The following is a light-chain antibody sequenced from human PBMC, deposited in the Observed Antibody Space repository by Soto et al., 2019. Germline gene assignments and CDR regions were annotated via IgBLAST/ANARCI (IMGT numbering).Light chain of an antibody. CDR1: QSISVTY. J-gene: IGKJ1*01. Sequence: EILFTQSPGTLSLSRGERATLSCRASQSISVTYLAWYQQKPGRAPRILIYGASNRATGIPDRFSGSGSGTDFTLTISRLEPEDFAVYYCQHYGISPPWTFGQGTKVDIK. V-gene: IGKV3-20*01. CDR3: QHYGISPPWT. CDR2: GAS.